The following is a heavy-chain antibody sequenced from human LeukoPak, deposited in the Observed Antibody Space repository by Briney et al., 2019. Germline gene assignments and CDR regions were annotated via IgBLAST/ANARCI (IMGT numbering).Heavy chain of an antibody. CDR1: GGTFSSYA. CDR2: IIPIFGTA. J-gene: IGHJ4*02. Sequence: ASVKVSCKASGGTFSSYAISWVRQAPGQGLEWMGGIIPIFGTANYAQKFQGRVTITADESTSTAYMELSSLRSEDTAVYYCVDSSGYYREFDYWGQGTLVTVSS. D-gene: IGHD3-22*01. V-gene: IGHV1-69*13. CDR3: VDSSGYYREFDY.